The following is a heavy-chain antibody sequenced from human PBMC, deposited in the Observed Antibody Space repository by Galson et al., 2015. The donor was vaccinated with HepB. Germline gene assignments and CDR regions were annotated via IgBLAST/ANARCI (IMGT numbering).Heavy chain of an antibody. CDR3: AKIAARRLGHIDY. Sequence: SLRLSCAASGFTFSSYSMNWVRQAPGKGLEWVSSISSSSSSYIYYADSVKGRFTISRDNAKNSLYLQMNSLRAEDTAVYYCAKIAARRLGHIDYWGQGTLVTVSS. CDR1: GFTFSSYS. V-gene: IGHV3-21*01. CDR2: ISSSSSSYI. J-gene: IGHJ4*02. D-gene: IGHD6-6*01.